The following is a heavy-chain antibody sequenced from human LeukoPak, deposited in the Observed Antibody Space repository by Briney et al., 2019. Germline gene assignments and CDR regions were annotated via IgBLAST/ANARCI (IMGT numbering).Heavy chain of an antibody. CDR1: GFTFISYS. D-gene: IGHD3-10*01. CDR3: ARAAIRGVCWFDP. V-gene: IGHV3-21*01. Sequence: GGSLRLSCAASGFTFISYSMNWVRQAPGKGLEWVSSISSSSSYIYYADSVKGRFTISRDNAKNSLYLQMNSLRAEDTAVYYCARAAIRGVCWFDPWGQGTLVTVSS. J-gene: IGHJ5*02. CDR2: ISSSSSYI.